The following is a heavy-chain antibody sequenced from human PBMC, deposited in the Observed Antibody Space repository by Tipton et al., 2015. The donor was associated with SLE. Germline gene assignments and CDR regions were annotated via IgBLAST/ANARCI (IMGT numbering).Heavy chain of an antibody. CDR2: IFYSGTT. CDR1: GVSISGTSYY. CDR3: ARLAWKEEHIDP. J-gene: IGHJ5*02. Sequence: TLSLTCTVSGVSISGTSYYWGWIRQSPGKGLEWIGSIFYSGTTYYNPSLKSRVTISVDTSKNQFSLRVTSVTAADTAVFYCARLAWKEEHIDPWGQGILVTVSS. V-gene: IGHV4-39*07. D-gene: IGHD1-1*01.